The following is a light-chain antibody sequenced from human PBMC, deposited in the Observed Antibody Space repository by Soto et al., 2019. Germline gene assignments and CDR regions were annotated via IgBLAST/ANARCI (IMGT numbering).Light chain of an antibody. CDR1: QSSSSW. Sequence: DIQMTQSPSTLSASVGDRVTITCRASQSSSSWLAWYQQKPGKAPKLLIYKASSLESGFPSRFSGSGSGTQFTLTISSLQPDDFATYYCQQYNISPLTFGGGTNVQIK. V-gene: IGKV1-5*03. CDR2: KAS. CDR3: QQYNISPLT. J-gene: IGKJ4*01.